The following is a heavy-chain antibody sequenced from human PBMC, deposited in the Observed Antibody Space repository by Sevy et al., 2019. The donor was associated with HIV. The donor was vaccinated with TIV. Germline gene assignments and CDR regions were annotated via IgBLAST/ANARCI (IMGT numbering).Heavy chain of an antibody. V-gene: IGHV3-23*01. CDR3: AKGGGGHYDPDEIGYYFYYYNMDV. CDR2: ISGSGTRT. J-gene: IGHJ6*03. D-gene: IGHD3-22*01. Sequence: GGSLRLSCAVSGFSFDSYGMTWVRQAPGKGLEWVSGISGSGTRTYYADSVKGRFIISRDNSKNTLYLQMNSLRSEDTAIVSWAKGGGGHYDPDEIGYYFYYYNMDVWGKGTTVTVSS. CDR1: GFSFDSYG.